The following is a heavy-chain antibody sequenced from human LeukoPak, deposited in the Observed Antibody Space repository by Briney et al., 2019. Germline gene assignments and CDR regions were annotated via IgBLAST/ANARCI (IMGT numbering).Heavy chain of an antibody. CDR2: TRNKANSYTT. CDR1: GFTFSDHY. V-gene: IGHV3-72*01. CDR3: LAGNDAFDI. Sequence: GGSLRLSCAASGFTFSDHYMDWVRQAPGKGLEWVGRTRNKANSYTTEYAASVKGRFTISRDDSKNSLYLQMNSLKTEDTAVYYCLAGNDAFDIWGQGTMVTVSS. D-gene: IGHD3-10*01. J-gene: IGHJ3*02.